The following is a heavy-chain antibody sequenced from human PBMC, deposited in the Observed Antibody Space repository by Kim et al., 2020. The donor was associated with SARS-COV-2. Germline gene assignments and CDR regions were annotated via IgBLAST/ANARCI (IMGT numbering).Heavy chain of an antibody. J-gene: IGHJ3*02. CDR3: AREGLGYCSGGNCYRGFDI. D-gene: IGHD2-15*01. CDR1: GGSISSYY. CDR2: IYYSGST. Sequence: SETLSLTCTVSGGSISSYYWSWIRQPPGKGLEWIGYIYYSGSTNYNPSLKSRVTISVDTSKNQFSLKLSSVTAADTAVYYCAREGLGYCSGGNCYRGFDIWGQGTMVTVSS. V-gene: IGHV4-59*13.